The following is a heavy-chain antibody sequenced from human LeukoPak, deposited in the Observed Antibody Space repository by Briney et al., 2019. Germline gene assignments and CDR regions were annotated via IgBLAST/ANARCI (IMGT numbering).Heavy chain of an antibody. D-gene: IGHD1-26*01. V-gene: IGHV1-2*02. CDR2: INPNSGDT. Sequence: GASVKVPCKASGYIFTGYYMHWVRQAPGQGLEWMGWINPNSGDTNYAQRFQGRVTMSRDTSISTAYMELSRLRFDDTAVYYCARADWSYFLDYWGQGTLVTVSS. J-gene: IGHJ4*02. CDR1: GYIFTGYY. CDR3: ARADWSYFLDY.